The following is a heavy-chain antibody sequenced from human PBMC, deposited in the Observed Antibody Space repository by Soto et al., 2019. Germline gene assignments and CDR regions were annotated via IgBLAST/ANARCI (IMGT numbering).Heavy chain of an antibody. J-gene: IGHJ4*02. CDR2: IRSKANSYAT. CDR1: GFIFSGSA. V-gene: IGHV3-73*01. CDR3: TSRIAVAGTALDY. D-gene: IGHD6-19*01. Sequence: EVRLVESGGGLVQPGGSLKLSCAASGFIFSGSAMHWVRQASGKGLEWVGRIRSKANSYATAYAASVKGRFTISRDDSKNTAYLQMNSLKTEDTAVYFCTSRIAVAGTALDYWGQGTQVTVSS.